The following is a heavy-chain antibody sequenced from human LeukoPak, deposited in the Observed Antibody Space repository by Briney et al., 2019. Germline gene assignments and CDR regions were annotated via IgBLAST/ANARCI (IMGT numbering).Heavy chain of an antibody. D-gene: IGHD6-13*01. CDR2: ISSSSSYI. CDR3: ARDGQQLPFDY. Sequence: PGGSLRVSCAASGFTFSSYSMNWVRQAPGKGLEWVSSISSSSSYIYYAGSVKGRFTISRDNAKNSLYLQMNSLRAEDTAVYYCARDGQQLPFDYWGQGTLVTVSS. CDR1: GFTFSSYS. J-gene: IGHJ4*02. V-gene: IGHV3-21*01.